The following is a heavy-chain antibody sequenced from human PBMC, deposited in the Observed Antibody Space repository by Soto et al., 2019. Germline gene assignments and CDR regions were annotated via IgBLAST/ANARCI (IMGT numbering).Heavy chain of an antibody. Sequence: GGSLRLSCAASGFTFGSYAMNWVRQAPGKGLKWVSAISASGGTTYYADSVKGRFTISRDNVNDTLYLQMNNLRAEDSGLYYCTRGPRPISTGTGAYWGQGTQVTVSS. V-gene: IGHV3-23*01. CDR2: ISASGGTT. CDR1: GFTFGSYA. CDR3: TRGPRPISTGTGAY. D-gene: IGHD3-10*01. J-gene: IGHJ4*02.